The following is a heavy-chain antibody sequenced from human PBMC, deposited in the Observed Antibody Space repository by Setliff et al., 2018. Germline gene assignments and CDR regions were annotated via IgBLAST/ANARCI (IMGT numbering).Heavy chain of an antibody. J-gene: IGHJ6*03. CDR1: GDSISSRRNY. CDR3: VRMSGFQYIDV. Sequence: SETLSPTCTVSGDSISSRRNYWGWFRQPAGKELEWIGQIYTSWSTNYNPSLKSRVTISLDTSKNQFSLSLTSVTAEDTAVYYCVRMSGFQYIDVWDKGTTVTVSS. V-gene: IGHV4-61*09. CDR2: IYTSWST. D-gene: IGHD3-3*01.